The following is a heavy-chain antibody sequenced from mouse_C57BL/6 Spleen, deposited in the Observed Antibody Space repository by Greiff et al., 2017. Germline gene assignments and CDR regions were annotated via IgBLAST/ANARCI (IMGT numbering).Heavy chain of an antibody. Sequence: EVQLVESGGGLVKPGGSLKLSCAASGFTISDYGMHWVRQAPEKGLEWVAYISSGSSTIYYADTVKGRFTISRDNAKNTLFLQMTSLRSEDTAMYYCARDYYGSSQYYYAMDYWGQGTSVTVSS. CDR2: ISSGSSTI. CDR3: ARDYYGSSQYYYAMDY. V-gene: IGHV5-17*01. CDR1: GFTISDYG. D-gene: IGHD1-1*01. J-gene: IGHJ4*01.